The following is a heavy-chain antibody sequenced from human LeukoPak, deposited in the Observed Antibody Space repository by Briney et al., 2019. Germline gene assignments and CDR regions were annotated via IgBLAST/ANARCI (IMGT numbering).Heavy chain of an antibody. J-gene: IGHJ5*02. CDR2: IRSSSSYI. D-gene: IGHD2-2*01. V-gene: IGHV3-21*01. Sequence: PGGSLRLSCAASGFTFSSYSMNWVRQAPGKGLEWVSSIRSSSSYIYYADSVKGRFTISRDNAKNSLYLQMNSLRAEDTAVYYCARDAQRLVVPATNWFDPWGQGTLVIGSS. CDR1: GFTFSSYS. CDR3: ARDAQRLVVPATNWFDP.